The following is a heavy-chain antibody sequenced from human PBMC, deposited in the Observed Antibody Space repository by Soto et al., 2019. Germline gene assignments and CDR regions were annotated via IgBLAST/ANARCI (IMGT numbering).Heavy chain of an antibody. CDR1: GFSFSDYA. CDR3: AKRSPYSSGWYSPIFDY. Sequence: GGSLRLSCAASGFSFSDYAMSWVRQAPGKWLEWVSVISESGGSTHYADSVRGRFTVSRDNSKNSLSLRMNSLRDEDTAVYFCAKRSPYSSGWYSPIFDYWGQGALVNVSS. J-gene: IGHJ4*02. CDR2: ISESGGST. D-gene: IGHD6-13*01. V-gene: IGHV3-23*01.